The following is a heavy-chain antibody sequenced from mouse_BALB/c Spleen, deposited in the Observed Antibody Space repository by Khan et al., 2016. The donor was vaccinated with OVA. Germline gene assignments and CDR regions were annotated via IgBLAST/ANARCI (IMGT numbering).Heavy chain of an antibody. Sequence: EVKLLESGGGLVQPGGSLKLSCAASGFDFSRYWVSWVRQAPGKGLEWLGEINPDRSTINYTPLLKDKFIISRDSDKNTLYLQMIKVRSEETALNYCERRGGFFANWGQGTLVTVSA. CDR3: ERRGGFFAN. CDR1: GFDFSRYW. J-gene: IGHJ3*01. V-gene: IGHV4-1*02. CDR2: INPDRSTI.